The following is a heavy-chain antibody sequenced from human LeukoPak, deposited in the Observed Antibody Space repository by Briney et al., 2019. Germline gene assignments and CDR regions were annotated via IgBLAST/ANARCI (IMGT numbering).Heavy chain of an antibody. CDR3: ARSDYDFWSGYGHDAFDI. V-gene: IGHV4-30-4*07. CDR1: GGSISSGGYS. Sequence: PSETLSLTCAVSGGSISSGGYSWSWIRQPPGKGLEWIGYIYYSGSTYYNPSLKSRVTISVDTSKSQFSLKLSSVTAADTAVYYCARSDYDFWSGYGHDAFDIWGQGTMVTVSS. D-gene: IGHD3-3*01. CDR2: IYYSGST. J-gene: IGHJ3*02.